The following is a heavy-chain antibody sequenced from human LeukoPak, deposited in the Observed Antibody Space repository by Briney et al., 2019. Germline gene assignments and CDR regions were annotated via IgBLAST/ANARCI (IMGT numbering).Heavy chain of an antibody. D-gene: IGHD3-22*01. V-gene: IGHV5-51*01. CDR1: GSPFTSYW. CDR3: ARRLMYYYDTSGYDVAFDI. J-gene: IGHJ3*02. CDR2: IYPDDSDT. Sequence: GESLKISCKGSGSPFTSYWIGWVRQLPGKGLEWMGIIYPDDSDTTYSPSFRGQVTISADKSIRTAYLQWSSLKASDTAMYYCARRLMYYYDTSGYDVAFDIWGQGTMVTVSS.